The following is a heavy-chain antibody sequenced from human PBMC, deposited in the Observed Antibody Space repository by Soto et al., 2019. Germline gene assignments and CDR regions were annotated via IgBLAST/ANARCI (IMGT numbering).Heavy chain of an antibody. CDR1: GGSISSGGYY. J-gene: IGHJ5*02. CDR3: ARVPTGPPNQNWFDP. Sequence: SETLSLTCTVSGGSISSGGYYWSWIRQHPGKGLEWIGYIYYSGSTYYNPSLKSRVTISVDTSKNQFSLKLSSVTAADTAVYYCARVPTGPPNQNWFDPWGQGTLVTVSS. V-gene: IGHV4-31*03. CDR2: IYYSGST. D-gene: IGHD3-9*01.